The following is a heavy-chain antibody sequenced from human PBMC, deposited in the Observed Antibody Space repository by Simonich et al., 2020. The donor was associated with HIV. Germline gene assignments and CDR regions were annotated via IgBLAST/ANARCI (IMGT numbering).Heavy chain of an antibody. CDR2: ISHSGST. CDR3: ARAGPARYFDL. CDR1: GGSLSGYY. J-gene: IGHJ2*01. Sequence: QVQLQQWGAGLLKPSETLSLTCAVYGGSLSGYYWGWIRQPPGKGLEGIGEISHSGSTNYNPSHKSRVTISVDTSKNQFSLKLSSVTAADTAVYYCARAGPARYFDLWGRGTLVTVSS. V-gene: IGHV4-34*01.